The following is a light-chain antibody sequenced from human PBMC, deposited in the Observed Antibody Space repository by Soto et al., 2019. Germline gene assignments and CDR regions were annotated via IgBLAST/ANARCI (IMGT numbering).Light chain of an antibody. CDR1: SSDVGGYNY. V-gene: IGLV2-8*01. CDR2: EVS. J-gene: IGLJ2*01. CDR3: SSYSGSNNVV. Sequence: QSALTQPPSASGSPGQSVTISCTGTSSDVGGYNYVSWYQQHPGKAPKPMIYEVSKRPSGVPDRFSGSKSSNTAFLTVSGLQAEDEADYYCSSYSGSNNVVFGGGTQRTVL.